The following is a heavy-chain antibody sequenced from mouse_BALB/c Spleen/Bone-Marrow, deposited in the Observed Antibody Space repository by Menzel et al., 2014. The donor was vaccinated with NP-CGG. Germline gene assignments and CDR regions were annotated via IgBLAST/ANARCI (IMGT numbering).Heavy chain of an antibody. CDR2: IRNKANGYTT. CDR1: GFTFTDYY. J-gene: IGHJ2*01. Sequence: EVKVEESGGGLVQPGGSLRLSCATSGFTFTDYYMNWVRQPPGKALEWLGFIRNKANGYTTEYSASVKSRFTISRDNSQNTLYLQMNTLRADDSATYYCARDKGRVFFDYWGQGTTLTVSS. V-gene: IGHV7-3*02. CDR3: ARDKGRVFFDY.